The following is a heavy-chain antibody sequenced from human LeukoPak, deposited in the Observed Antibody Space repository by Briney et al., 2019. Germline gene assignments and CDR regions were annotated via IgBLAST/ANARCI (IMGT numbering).Heavy chain of an antibody. CDR2: VYGADSDS. J-gene: IGHJ4*02. D-gene: IGHD5-18*01. CDR3: ARRPRYSNGRDYFDY. CDR1: GYRFPDYW. Sequence: GESLKIFCQCSGYRFPDYWIGWVRQTPGKGLEWMGSVYGADSDSRYNPSFQGHVAISADKSSNIASLQWSSLKATDTAIYYCARRPRYSNGRDYFDYWGQGTPVIVSS. V-gene: IGHV5-51*01.